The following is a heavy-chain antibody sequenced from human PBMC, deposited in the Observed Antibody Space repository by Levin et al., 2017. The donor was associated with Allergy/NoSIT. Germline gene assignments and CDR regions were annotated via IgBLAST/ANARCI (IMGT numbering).Heavy chain of an antibody. J-gene: IGHJ4*02. CDR3: ARESASATSGFLFDY. CDR1: GDSIRGYY. Sequence: PGGSLRLSCTVSGDSIRGYYWSWIRQPAGKGLEWIGQIYSSGSTKYNPSLRGRGTLSIDTPKNHFSLKLTPVTAADTAVYYCARESASATSGFLFDYWGQGILVTVSS. D-gene: IGHD3-22*01. CDR2: IYSSGST. V-gene: IGHV4-4*07.